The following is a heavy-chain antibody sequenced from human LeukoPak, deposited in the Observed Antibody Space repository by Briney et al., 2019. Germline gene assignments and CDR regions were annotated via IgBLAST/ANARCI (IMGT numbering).Heavy chain of an antibody. V-gene: IGHV4-31*03. CDR2: IYYIGSS. CDR3: ARDYGDYFDY. CDR1: GASVSSGAYY. J-gene: IGHJ4*02. D-gene: IGHD4-17*01. Sequence: SETLSLTRTVSGASVSSGAYYWNWIRQHPGKGLEWIGYIYYIGSSDYNPSLKSRVSISADTSKNQISLRLSSVTAADTAVYYCARDYGDYFDYWGQGTLVTVSS.